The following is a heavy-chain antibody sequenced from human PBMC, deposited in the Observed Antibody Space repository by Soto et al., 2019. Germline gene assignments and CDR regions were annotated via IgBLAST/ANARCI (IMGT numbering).Heavy chain of an antibody. J-gene: IGHJ6*02. V-gene: IGHV1-69*02. D-gene: IGHD1-1*01. CDR1: GGTFSSYT. Sequence: GASVKVSCKASGGTFSSYTISWVRQAPGQGLEWMGRIIPILGIANYAQKFQGRVTITADKSTSTAYMELSSLRSEDTAVYYCARVRGELERRVYGMDVWGQVTTVTVSS. CDR3: ARVRGELERRVYGMDV. CDR2: IIPILGIA.